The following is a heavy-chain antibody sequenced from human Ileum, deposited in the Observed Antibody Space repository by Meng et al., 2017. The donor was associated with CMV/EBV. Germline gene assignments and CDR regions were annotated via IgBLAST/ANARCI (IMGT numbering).Heavy chain of an antibody. CDR3: AREPLYDSSFDS. CDR2: ISGGGDET. J-gene: IGHJ4*02. D-gene: IGHD3-22*01. Sequence: EGELLGSGGGLVQPGGSLRLPCVASGFTFSTYAMAWVRQAPGRGLKWVSTISGGGDETYYADSVQGRFTISRDNSKNTLYLQMNSLRAEDTALYSCAREPLYDSSFDSWGQGTLVTVSS. CDR1: GFTFSTYA. V-gene: IGHV3-23*01.